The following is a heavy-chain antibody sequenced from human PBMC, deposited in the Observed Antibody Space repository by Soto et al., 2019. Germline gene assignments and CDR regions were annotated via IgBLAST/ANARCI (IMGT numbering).Heavy chain of an antibody. CDR2: IWYDGSNK. J-gene: IGHJ4*02. D-gene: IGHD3-9*01. Sequence: GGSLRLSCAASGFTFSSYGMHWVRQAPGKGLEWVAVIWYDGSNKYYADSVKGRFTISRDNSKNTLYLQMNSLRAEDTAVYYCAKDGEAYYDILTGYFTLDYWGQGTLVTVSS. V-gene: IGHV3-30*02. CDR3: AKDGEAYYDILTGYFTLDY. CDR1: GFTFSSYG.